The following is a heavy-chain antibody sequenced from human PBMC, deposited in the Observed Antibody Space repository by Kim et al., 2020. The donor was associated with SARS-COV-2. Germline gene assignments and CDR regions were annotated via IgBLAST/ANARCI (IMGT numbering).Heavy chain of an antibody. CDR1: GYTFTGYY. D-gene: IGHD5-12*01. J-gene: IGHJ6*02. CDR2: INPNSGGT. CDR3: ARDRRGVATIDYYYYYGMDV. Sequence: ASVKVSCKASGYTFTGYYMHWVRQAPGQGLEWMGWINPNSGGTNYAQKFQGRVTMTRDTSISTAYMELSRLRSDDTAVYYCARDRRGVATIDYYYYYGMDVWGQGTTVTVSS. V-gene: IGHV1-2*02.